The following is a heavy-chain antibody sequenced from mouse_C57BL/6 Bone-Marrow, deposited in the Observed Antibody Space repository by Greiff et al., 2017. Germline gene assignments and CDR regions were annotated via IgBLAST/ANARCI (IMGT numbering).Heavy chain of an antibody. V-gene: IGHV14-2*01. J-gene: IGHJ2*01. CDR1: GFNIKDYY. CDR3: TRSLIYYGTNY. Sequence: VQLQQSGAELVKPGASVKLSCTASGFNIKDYYIHWVKQRTEQGLEWIGRIEPEDGETKYAPKLQDKATITADTSSNTAYMQLSSLTSEDTAVYYCTRSLIYYGTNYWGQGTTLTVSS. D-gene: IGHD1-1*01. CDR2: IEPEDGET.